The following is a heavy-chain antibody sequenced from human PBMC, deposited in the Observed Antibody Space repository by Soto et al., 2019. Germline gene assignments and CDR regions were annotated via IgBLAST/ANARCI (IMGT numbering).Heavy chain of an antibody. CDR1: GFTVSSDY. J-gene: IGHJ4*02. CDR3: ARAPRIDYDFWSAYYDTYFDY. CDR2: IYSGGSK. Sequence: GGAQERLCAASGFTVSSDYRSWVRQAPGKGVEGVSVIYSGGSKYYADSVKGRFTISRDNSKNTLYLQMNSLRAEDTAVYYCARAPRIDYDFWSAYYDTYFDYWGQGTLVTLSS. V-gene: IGHV3-66*01. D-gene: IGHD3-3*01.